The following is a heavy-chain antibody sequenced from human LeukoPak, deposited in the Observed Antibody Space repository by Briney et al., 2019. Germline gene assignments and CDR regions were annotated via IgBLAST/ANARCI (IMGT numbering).Heavy chain of an antibody. CDR3: ARYRGEGYSGYDVFDF. CDR2: ISYYLINK. Sequence: PGRSLRLSCAASGFNFSRYAMHWVREAPGKGLEWVADISYYLINKYFALSLNRRFSIPKYNSHIPLYLQINCLIAEDTAVYYFARYRGEGYSGYDVFDFWGQGTLVTVSS. V-gene: IGHV3-30*14. D-gene: IGHD5-12*01. CDR1: GFNFSRYA. J-gene: IGHJ4*02.